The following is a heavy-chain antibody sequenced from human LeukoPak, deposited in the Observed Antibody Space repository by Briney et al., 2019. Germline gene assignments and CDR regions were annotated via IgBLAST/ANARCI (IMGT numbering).Heavy chain of an antibody. V-gene: IGHV3-23*01. CDR2: ISPSGGTT. CDR3: AKGGPYSKFPFDP. D-gene: IGHD4-11*01. CDR1: GFTFNNYD. J-gene: IGHJ5*02. Sequence: PGGSLRLSCAASGFTFNNYDMSWVRQVPGKGLEWVSTISPSGGTTYHADSVKSRFTISRDNSKNTLFLRMNSLRAEDTALYYCAKGGPYSKFPFDPWGQGTLVTV.